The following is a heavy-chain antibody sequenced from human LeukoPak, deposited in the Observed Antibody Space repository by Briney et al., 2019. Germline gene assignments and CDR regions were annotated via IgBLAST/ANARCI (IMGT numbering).Heavy chain of an antibody. Sequence: SVKVSCKASGGTFSSYAISWVRQAPGQGLEWMGRIIPIFGTANYAQKFQGRVTITADKSTSTAYMELSSLRSEDTAVYYCARGYYSSGWDTQSAFDYRGQGTLVTVSS. V-gene: IGHV1-69*06. J-gene: IGHJ4*02. D-gene: IGHD6-19*01. CDR1: GGTFSSYA. CDR3: ARGYYSSGWDTQSAFDY. CDR2: IIPIFGTA.